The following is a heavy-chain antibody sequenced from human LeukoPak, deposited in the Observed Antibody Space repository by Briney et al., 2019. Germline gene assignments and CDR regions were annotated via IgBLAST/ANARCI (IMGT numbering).Heavy chain of an antibody. CDR1: GGSISSSNW. V-gene: IGHV4-4*02. Sequence: PSETLSLTCAVSGGSISSSNWWSWVRQPPGKGLGWIGEIYHSGSTNYNPSLKSRVTISVDKSKNQFSLKLSSVTAADTAVYYCARDRIAVAGYVWFGHGWFDPWGQGTLVTASS. CDR2: IYHSGST. D-gene: IGHD6-19*01. CDR3: ARDRIAVAGYVWFGHGWFDP. J-gene: IGHJ5*02.